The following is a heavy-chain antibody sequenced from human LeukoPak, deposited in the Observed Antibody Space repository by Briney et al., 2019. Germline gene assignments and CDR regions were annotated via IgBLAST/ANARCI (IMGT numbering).Heavy chain of an antibody. Sequence: GGSLRLSCVASGFTFGKYWMSWVRQAPGKGLEWVANIKLDGSEKNYVDSVKGRFTISRDNAKNSLYLQMNSLRAEDTAVYYCAREKLYVGFDLWGRGTLVTVSS. D-gene: IGHD3-16*01. CDR3: AREKLYVGFDL. CDR1: GFTFGKYW. J-gene: IGHJ2*01. CDR2: IKLDGSEK. V-gene: IGHV3-7*01.